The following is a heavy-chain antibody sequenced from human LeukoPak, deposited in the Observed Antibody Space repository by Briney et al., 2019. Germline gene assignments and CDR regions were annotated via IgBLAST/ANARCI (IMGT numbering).Heavy chain of an antibody. CDR3: AGDPNYDILTGYPYYFDY. J-gene: IGHJ4*02. CDR2: IVVGSGNT. D-gene: IGHD3-9*01. V-gene: IGHV1-58*02. CDR1: GFTFTSSA. Sequence: VASVKVSCKASGFTFTSSAMQWVRQARGQRLEWIGWIVVGSGNTNYAQKFQERVTITRDMSTSTAYMELSSLRSEDTAVYYCAGDPNYDILTGYPYYFDYWGQGTLVNVSS.